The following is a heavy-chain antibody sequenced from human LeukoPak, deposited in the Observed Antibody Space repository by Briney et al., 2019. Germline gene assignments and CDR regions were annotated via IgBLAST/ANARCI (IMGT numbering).Heavy chain of an antibody. CDR1: GFTFSSYW. CDR2: VKQDGSEK. Sequence: PGGSLRLSCAASGFTFSSYWMSWVRQAPGKGLEWVANVKQDGSEKYYVDSVKGRFTISRDNAKNSLYLQMNSLRAEDTAVYYCARDQAPRNYGSGSFDPWGQGTLVTVSS. CDR3: ARDQAPRNYGSGSFDP. D-gene: IGHD3-10*01. J-gene: IGHJ5*02. V-gene: IGHV3-7*01.